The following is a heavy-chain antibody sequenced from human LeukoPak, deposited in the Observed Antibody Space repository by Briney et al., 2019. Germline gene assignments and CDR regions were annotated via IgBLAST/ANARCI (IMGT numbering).Heavy chain of an antibody. CDR2: INPNSGGT. CDR3: ARVGDIVVVVAATPRHFQH. J-gene: IGHJ1*01. CDR1: VYTFTVYY. Sequence: GASVTVSFKSSVYTFTVYYMHWVRQAPGQGREWMGWINPNSGGTNYAQKFQGRVTMTRDTSISTAYMELSRLRSDDTAVYYCARVGDIVVVVAATPRHFQHWGQGTLVTVSS. D-gene: IGHD2-15*01. V-gene: IGHV1-2*02.